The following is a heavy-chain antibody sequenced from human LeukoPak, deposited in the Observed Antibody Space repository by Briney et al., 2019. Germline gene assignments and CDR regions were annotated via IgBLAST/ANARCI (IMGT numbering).Heavy chain of an antibody. CDR1: GFTFSSYW. CDR2: INTDGSST. Sequence: PGGSLRLSCAASGFTFSSYWMHWVRQAPGKGPVWVSRINTDGSSTNYADSVKGRFTISRDNAKNTLYLQMNSLRAEDTAVYYCATDRSSIAVRPHWGQGTLVTVSS. V-gene: IGHV3-74*01. J-gene: IGHJ4*02. CDR3: ATDRSSIAVRPH. D-gene: IGHD6-6*01.